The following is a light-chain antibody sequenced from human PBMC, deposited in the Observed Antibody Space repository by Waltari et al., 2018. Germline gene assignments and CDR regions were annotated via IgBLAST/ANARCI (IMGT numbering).Light chain of an antibody. CDR1: SGYSPNI. CDR3: QTGGHGTWV. J-gene: IGLJ3*02. Sequence: QLVLTQSPSASASLGASVKLTCTLSSGYSPNIIAWPQQHPEKGPRYLMNVNSDGSHNKGVGIPDRFSGSSSGAERYLTISSLQSEDEADYYCQTGGHGTWVFGGGTRLTVL. V-gene: IGLV4-69*01. CDR2: VNSDGSH.